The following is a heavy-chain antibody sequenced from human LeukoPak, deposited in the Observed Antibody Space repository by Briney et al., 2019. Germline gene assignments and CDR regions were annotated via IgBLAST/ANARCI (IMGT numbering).Heavy chain of an antibody. J-gene: IGHJ3*02. D-gene: IGHD2-2*01. CDR3: ARTRRAVPDAFDI. CDR2: IYPGDSDT. Sequence: GESLKISCKGSGYSFTSYWIGWVRQLPGKGLEWMGIIYPGDSDTRYSPSFQGQVTISADKSISTAYLQWSSLKASDTAMYYCARTRRAVPDAFDIWGQGTMVTVSS. V-gene: IGHV5-51*01. CDR1: GYSFTSYW.